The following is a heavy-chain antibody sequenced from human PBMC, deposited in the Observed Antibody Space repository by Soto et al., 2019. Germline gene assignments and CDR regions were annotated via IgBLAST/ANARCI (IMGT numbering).Heavy chain of an antibody. Sequence: QLQLQESGPGLVKPSETLSLTCTVSGGSISSNSYFWGWTRQPPGKGPEWIGSIYHSGTTFYNPSLKRRVSISVDTSNHQFSLRLRSVTAADTAVYYCAREVYCSGGSCYRSDYWGQGTLVTVSS. CDR1: GGSISSNSYF. CDR2: IYHSGTT. V-gene: IGHV4-39*02. CDR3: AREVYCSGGSCYRSDY. J-gene: IGHJ4*02. D-gene: IGHD2-15*01.